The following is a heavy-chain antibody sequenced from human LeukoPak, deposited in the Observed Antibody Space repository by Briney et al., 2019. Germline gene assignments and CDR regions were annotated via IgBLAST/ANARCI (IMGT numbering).Heavy chain of an antibody. J-gene: IGHJ4*02. V-gene: IGHV3-33*06. Sequence: GRSLRLSCETSGVTFSDFGMRWVRQAPGKGLEWVAGIWSDGGTKCSADSVKGRFTISRDNFKKRVSLQMNSLRAEDTAVYYCAKDAQRGFDYSNSLEHWGQGTLVTVSS. CDR3: AKDAQRGFDYSNSLEH. CDR1: GVTFSDFG. CDR2: IWSDGGTK. D-gene: IGHD4-11*01.